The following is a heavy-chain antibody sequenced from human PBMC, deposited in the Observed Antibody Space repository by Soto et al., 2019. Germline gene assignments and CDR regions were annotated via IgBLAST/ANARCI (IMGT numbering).Heavy chain of an antibody. D-gene: IGHD6-13*01. Sequence: QVELVESGGDVVQPGRSLRLSCAASGFTFSSYGMHWVRQAPGKGLDWVAVIWYDGSDKYYADSVKGRFTISRDNSRNTLYLQINSLRDEDTAVYYCARAAAGNSPFDYWGQGTLVTVSS. V-gene: IGHV3-33*01. CDR1: GFTFSSYG. CDR3: ARAAAGNSPFDY. J-gene: IGHJ4*02. CDR2: IWYDGSDK.